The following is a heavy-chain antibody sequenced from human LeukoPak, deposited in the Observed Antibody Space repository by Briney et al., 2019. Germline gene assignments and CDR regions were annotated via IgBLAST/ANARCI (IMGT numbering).Heavy chain of an antibody. CDR2: INTNTGNP. Sequence: ASVKVSCKAPGYTFTSYAMNWVRQAPGQGLEWMGWINTNTGNPTYAQGFTGRFVFSLDTSVSTAYLQISSLKAEDTAVYYCAREWFDILTGPLFQHWGQGTLVTVSS. CDR1: GYTFTSYA. V-gene: IGHV7-4-1*02. D-gene: IGHD3-9*01. J-gene: IGHJ1*01. CDR3: AREWFDILTGPLFQH.